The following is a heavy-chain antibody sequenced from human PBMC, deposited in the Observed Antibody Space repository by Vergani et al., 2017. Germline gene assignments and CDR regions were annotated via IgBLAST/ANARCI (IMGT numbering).Heavy chain of an antibody. V-gene: IGHV4-4*03. CDR1: GGYISSSNW. CDR3: ARVIGGSCYRCWYFDL. CDR2: IYHSGST. D-gene: IGHD2-15*01. Sequence: QVQLQESGPGLVKPPGTLSLTCAVSGGYISSSNWWSWVRQPPGKGLEWIGEIYHSGSTNYNPSLKSRVTISVDKSKNQFSLKLSSVTAADTAVYYCARVIGGSCYRCWYFDLWGRGTLVTVSS. J-gene: IGHJ2*01.